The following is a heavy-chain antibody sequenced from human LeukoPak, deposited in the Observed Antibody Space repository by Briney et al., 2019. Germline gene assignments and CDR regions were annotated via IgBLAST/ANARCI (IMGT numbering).Heavy chain of an antibody. CDR2: IYSGGST. V-gene: IGHV3-66*01. CDR1: GFTVSSNY. D-gene: IGHD3-10*01. CDR3: AKAVRPGSFSSSYMDV. J-gene: IGHJ6*03. Sequence: GGSLRLSCAASGFTVSSNYMSWVRQAPWKGLEWVSVIYSGGSTYYADSVKGRFTISRDNSKNTLYLQMNSLRAEDTAVYYCAKAVRPGSFSSSYMDVCGKGATVTVSS.